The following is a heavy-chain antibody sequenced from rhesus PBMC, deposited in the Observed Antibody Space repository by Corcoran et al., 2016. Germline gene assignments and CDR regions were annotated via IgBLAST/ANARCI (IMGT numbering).Heavy chain of an antibody. D-gene: IGHD5-24*01. CDR2: IYGSSGIT. CDR3: ARETVGTLDY. Sequence: QVQLQESGPGLVKPSETLSLTCAVSGYSISSNYWSWLRQPPGRGLGWFGYIYGSSGITYYNPSLKSRVTFSTDTSKNQVSLKLSSVTAADTAVYYCARETVGTLDYWGQGVLVTVSS. V-gene: IGHV4-147*01. J-gene: IGHJ4*01. CDR1: GYSISSNY.